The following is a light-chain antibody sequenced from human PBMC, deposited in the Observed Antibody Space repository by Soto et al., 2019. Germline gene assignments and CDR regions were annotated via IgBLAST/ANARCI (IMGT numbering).Light chain of an antibody. CDR3: QQHYEWLT. CDR2: GAS. J-gene: IGKJ4*01. CDR1: QSVSNN. V-gene: IGKV3-15*01. Sequence: EIVMTQSPATLSVSPGETATLSCRASQSVSNNLVWYQQKPGQAPRLLIYGASTRATGIPARFSGSGSGTEFTLIISSLQSEDFSVYYCQQHYEWLTFGGGTKVEI.